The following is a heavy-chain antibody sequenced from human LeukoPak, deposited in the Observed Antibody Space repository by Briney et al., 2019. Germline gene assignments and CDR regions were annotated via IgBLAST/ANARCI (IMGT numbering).Heavy chain of an antibody. CDR3: AKDRVGYYGSGSYFDY. V-gene: IGHV3-23*01. D-gene: IGHD3-10*01. J-gene: IGHJ4*02. Sequence: PGGSLRLSCAASGFIFSNYAMSWVRQAPGKGLEWVAAVSGSGGSAYYADSVKGRFTISRDKSKNTLYLQMNSLRAEDTAVYYCAKDRVGYYGSGSYFDYWGQGTLVTVSS. CDR2: VSGSGGSA. CDR1: GFIFSNYA.